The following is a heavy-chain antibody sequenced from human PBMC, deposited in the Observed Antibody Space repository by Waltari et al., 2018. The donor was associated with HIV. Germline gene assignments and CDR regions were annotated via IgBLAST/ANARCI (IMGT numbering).Heavy chain of an antibody. CDR1: GGAISSAGYY. Sequence: QVQLQESGPGLVKPSQTLSLPCTASGGAISSAGYYWSWLRPHPGKGLKWIGYIYYSGNTYYIPSLKSRVAISVDTSKNQFSLKLSSVTAADTAMYFCARTYCGGDCYYDSWGQGTLVTVSS. J-gene: IGHJ4*02. D-gene: IGHD2-21*01. V-gene: IGHV4-31*03. CDR2: IYYSGNT. CDR3: ARTYCGGDCYYDS.